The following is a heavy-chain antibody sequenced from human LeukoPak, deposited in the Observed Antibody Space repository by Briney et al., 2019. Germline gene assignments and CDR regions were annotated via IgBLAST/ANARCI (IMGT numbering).Heavy chain of an antibody. D-gene: IGHD3-3*01. Sequence: GGSLRLSCAASGFTFSSYGMHWVRQAPGKGLEGVAFIRYDGGNQYYADSVKGRFTISRDNSKNTLYLQMNSLRAEGTAVYYCARVRTYYDFWSGDHRGTYYFDYCGQGALVTVSS. CDR2: IRYDGGNQ. CDR3: ARVRTYYDFWSGDHRGTYYFDY. J-gene: IGHJ4*02. CDR1: GFTFSSYG. V-gene: IGHV3-30*02.